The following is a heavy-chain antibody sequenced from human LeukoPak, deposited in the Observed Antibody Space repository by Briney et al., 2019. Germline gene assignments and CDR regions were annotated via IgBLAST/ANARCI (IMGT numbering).Heavy chain of an antibody. V-gene: IGHV4-39*02. CDR3: AREIRPGNYYYYMDV. D-gene: IGHD1-14*01. CDR1: GGSVSSSTYY. CDR2: MYYSGST. J-gene: IGHJ6*03. Sequence: SETLSLTCTVSGGSVSSSTYYWGWIRQSPVKGLEWIGSMYYSGSTYYNPSLKSRVTISVDMSRNQFSLKLTSVTAADTAVYYCAREIRPGNYYYYMDVWGKGTTVTISS.